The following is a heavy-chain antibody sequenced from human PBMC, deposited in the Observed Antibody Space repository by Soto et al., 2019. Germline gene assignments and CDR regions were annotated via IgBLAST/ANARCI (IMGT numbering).Heavy chain of an antibody. CDR1: GDSINSSSYN. J-gene: IGHJ4*02. V-gene: IGHV4-39*01. CDR2: ISYSGST. CDR3: VRRAEYHKWVQRFDN. Sequence: PSETLSLTCIVSGDSINSSSYNWGWIRQPPGKGLEWIGSISYSGSTYYNPSLKSRVTISVDPPKNQFSLNLSSVTAADTAVYYCVRRAEYHKWVQRFDNWGQGTLVTVSS. D-gene: IGHD2-2*01.